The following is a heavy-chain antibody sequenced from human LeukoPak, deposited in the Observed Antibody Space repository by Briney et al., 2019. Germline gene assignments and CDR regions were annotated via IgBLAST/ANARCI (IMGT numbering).Heavy chain of an antibody. V-gene: IGHV3-7*03. CDR1: GFTFSRFW. CDR3: VRDPTRAECSDGSCYLDY. J-gene: IGHJ4*02. CDR2: IDEGGSEK. D-gene: IGHD2-15*01. Sequence: PGGSLRLSCEASGFTFSRFWMSWVRQAPGEGLEWVANIDEGGSEKYHVGCVRGRFTISRDNAKNSLYLQMNSLRAEDTAVYYCVRDPTRAECSDGSCYLDYWGQGTLVSVSS.